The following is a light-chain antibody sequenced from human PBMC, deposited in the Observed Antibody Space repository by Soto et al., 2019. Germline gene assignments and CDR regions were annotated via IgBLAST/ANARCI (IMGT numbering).Light chain of an antibody. CDR1: SSDIGAGHD. V-gene: IGLV1-40*01. Sequence: QSVLTQPPAVSGAPGQRVTISCAGSSSDIGAGHDVHWYQQLPGTAPKLLIYGNTNRPSGVPDRFSGSKSGASAFLDISGLQAEDEADYYCQSFDSSLRGWVFGGGTKLTVL. J-gene: IGLJ3*02. CDR2: GNT. CDR3: QSFDSSLRGWV.